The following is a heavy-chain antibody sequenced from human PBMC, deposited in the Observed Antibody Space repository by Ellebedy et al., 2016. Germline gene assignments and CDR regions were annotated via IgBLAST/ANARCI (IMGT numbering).Heavy chain of an antibody. CDR1: GFTFSDYY. D-gene: IGHD4-17*01. J-gene: IGHJ4*02. V-gene: IGHV3-11*06. Sequence: GGSLRLSCAASGFTFSDYYMTWIRQAPGKGLEWVSYISSSRSYTHYADSVKGRFTFSRDNAKNSLYLQMNSLRAEDTAVYYCARLGHDFGDYYFDYWGQGTLVTVSS. CDR2: ISSSRSYT. CDR3: ARLGHDFGDYYFDY.